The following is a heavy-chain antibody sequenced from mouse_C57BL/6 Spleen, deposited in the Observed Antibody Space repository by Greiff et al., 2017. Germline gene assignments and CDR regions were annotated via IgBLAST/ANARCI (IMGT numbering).Heavy chain of an antibody. Sequence: QVQLKQPGAELVKPGASVKLSCKASGYTFTSYWMHWVKQRPGQGLEWIGMIHPNSGSTNYNEKFKSKATLTVDKSSSTAYMQLSILTSEDSAVYYCARTLYYGSSSWYFDVWGTGTTVTVSS. CDR3: ARTLYYGSSSWYFDV. CDR1: GYTFTSYW. CDR2: IHPNSGST. J-gene: IGHJ1*03. D-gene: IGHD1-1*01. V-gene: IGHV1-64*01.